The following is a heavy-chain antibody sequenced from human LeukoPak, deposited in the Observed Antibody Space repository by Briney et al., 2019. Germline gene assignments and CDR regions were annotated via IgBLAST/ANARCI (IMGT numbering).Heavy chain of an antibody. CDR1: GGTFSSYA. J-gene: IGHJ4*02. CDR3: ARGGFGELFFDY. V-gene: IGHV1-69*06. Sequence: ASVKVSCKASGGTFSSYAISWVRQAPGQGLEWMGGIIPIFGTANYAQEFQGRVTITADKSTSTAYMELSSLRSEDTAVYYCARGGFGELFFDYWGQGTLVTVSS. D-gene: IGHD3-10*01. CDR2: IIPIFGTA.